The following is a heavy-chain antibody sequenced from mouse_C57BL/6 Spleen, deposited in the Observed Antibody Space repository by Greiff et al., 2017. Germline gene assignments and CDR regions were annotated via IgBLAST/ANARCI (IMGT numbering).Heavy chain of an antibody. J-gene: IGHJ2*01. CDR2: IYPGDGDT. Sequence: VQLQEPGPELVKPGASVKISCKASGYAFSSSWMNWVKQRPGKGLEWIGRIYPGDGDTNYNGKFKGKATLTADKSSSTAYMQLSSLTSEDSAVYFCARSGNYGSYYFDYWGQGTTLTVSS. CDR1: GYAFSSSW. D-gene: IGHD1-1*01. CDR3: ARSGNYGSYYFDY. V-gene: IGHV1-82*01.